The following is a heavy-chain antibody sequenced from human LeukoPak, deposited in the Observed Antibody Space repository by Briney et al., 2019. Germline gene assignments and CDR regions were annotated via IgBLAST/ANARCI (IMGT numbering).Heavy chain of an antibody. CDR1: GFTFSSYG. CDR3: AKGYCSGGSCYSVGDFDY. J-gene: IGHJ4*02. CDR2: ISYDGSNK. Sequence: GGSLRLSCVASGFTFSSYGMHWVRQAPGKGLEWVAVISYDGSNKYYEDSVKGQFTISRDNSKNTLYLQMNSLRAEDTAVYYCAKGYCSGGSCYSVGDFDYWGQGTLVTVSS. V-gene: IGHV3-30*18. D-gene: IGHD2-15*01.